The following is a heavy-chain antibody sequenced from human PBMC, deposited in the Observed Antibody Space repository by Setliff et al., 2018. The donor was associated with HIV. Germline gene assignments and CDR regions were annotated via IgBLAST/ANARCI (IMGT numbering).Heavy chain of an antibody. Sequence: ASVKVSCKASGYSLTSYSINWVRQAPGQGLEWMGYINTNTGNTTYAQGFTGRFVFSVDTPVSTAYLQIFSLKAEDTAVYYCTRDHTPPPNYDFWSGQIDLRNIFYYMDVWGTGSPVTVSS. J-gene: IGHJ6*03. V-gene: IGHV7-4-1*01. CDR1: GYSLTSYS. CDR2: INTNTGNT. D-gene: IGHD3-3*01. CDR3: TRDHTPPPNYDFWSGQIDLRNIFYYMDV.